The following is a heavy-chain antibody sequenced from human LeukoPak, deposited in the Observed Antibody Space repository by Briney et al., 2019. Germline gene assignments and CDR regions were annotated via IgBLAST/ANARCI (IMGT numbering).Heavy chain of an antibody. V-gene: IGHV4-34*01. CDR3: ARSLQRKYDSGSFARYYYYMDV. J-gene: IGHJ6*03. Sequence: SETLSLTCAVSGGSFSVSYWCWIRQPPGKGLEWIGEINHSGNTNYNPSLKSRVTISVDTSKNQFSLNLPSVTAADTAVYYSARSLQRKYDSGSFARYYYYMDVWGKGTTVTVSS. CDR2: INHSGNT. CDR1: GGSFSVSY. D-gene: IGHD3-10*01.